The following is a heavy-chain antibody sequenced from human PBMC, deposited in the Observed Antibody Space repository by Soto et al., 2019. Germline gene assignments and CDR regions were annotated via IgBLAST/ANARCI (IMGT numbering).Heavy chain of an antibody. V-gene: IGHV3-30*18. J-gene: IGHJ3*02. D-gene: IGHD6-25*01. Sequence: QVQLVESGGGVVQPGRSLRLSCAASGFTFSSYGMHWVRQAPGKGLEWVAVISYDGSNKYYADSVKGRFTISRDNSKNTLYLQMNSLRAEDTDVYYCAKAVSWGIAAVSGSGAFDIWGRGTMVTVSS. CDR2: ISYDGSNK. CDR1: GFTFSSYG. CDR3: AKAVSWGIAAVSGSGAFDI.